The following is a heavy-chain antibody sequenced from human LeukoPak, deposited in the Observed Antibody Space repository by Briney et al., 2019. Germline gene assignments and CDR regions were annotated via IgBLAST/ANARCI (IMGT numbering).Heavy chain of an antibody. CDR2: INPDGRDT. J-gene: IGHJ1*01. CDR1: GFTFNRCW. CDR3: TSWGDTTAEYFQR. Sequence: GGSLRLSYVVSGFTFNRCWMNWVRQAPGKGLEWVAHINPDGRDTYYADSVKGRFTISRDNAQNSMYLQMNSLRVEDTAVYYCTSWGDTTAEYFQRWGQGTLVTVSS. V-gene: IGHV3-7*01. D-gene: IGHD2-21*02.